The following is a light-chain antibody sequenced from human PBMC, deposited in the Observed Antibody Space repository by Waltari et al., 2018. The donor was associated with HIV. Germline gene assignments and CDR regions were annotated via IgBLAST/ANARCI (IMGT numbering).Light chain of an antibody. Sequence: SYDLTQPPSVSVSPGQTASITCSGANLGNKYACWYQQKPGPSPVVVIYQDNKRPSGIPERFSGSNSGNTATLTISGTQAMDEADYYCQAWDSGLVVFGGGTKLTVL. V-gene: IGLV3-1*01. J-gene: IGLJ2*01. CDR1: NLGNKY. CDR3: QAWDSGLVV. CDR2: QDN.